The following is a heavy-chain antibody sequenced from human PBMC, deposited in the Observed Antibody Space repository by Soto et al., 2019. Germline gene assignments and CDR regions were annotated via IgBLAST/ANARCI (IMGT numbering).Heavy chain of an antibody. V-gene: IGHV1-46*03. CDR1: GYSFTTQY. J-gene: IGHJ4*02. CDR3: ARLSYDSSGYYQYYFDY. D-gene: IGHD3-22*01. CDR2: IDPSGGST. Sequence: QVQLVQSGAEVKKPGASVKVSCKASGYSFTTQYMHWVRQAPGQGLEWMGIIDPSGGSTSSAQKFQARLTMTRDTSTSTVYLELSSLRSDDTAVYYCARLSYDSSGYYQYYFDYWGQGTLVTVSS.